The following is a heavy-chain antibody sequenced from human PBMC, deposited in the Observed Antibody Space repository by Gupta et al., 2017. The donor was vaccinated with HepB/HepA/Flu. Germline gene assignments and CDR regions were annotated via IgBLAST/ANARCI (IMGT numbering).Heavy chain of an antibody. J-gene: IGHJ4*02. Sequence: QVQLVQSGAEVKKPGASVKASCKTAGSTLTNYNIHWVRPAPGQGLGWMGIIQPRGSSTTNGQRIGGRDTMTREATTTRVYMKLTGLRSEDTAIYYCARDWSGTYSPGGAFWGQGTLVTVSS. CDR2: IQPRGSST. V-gene: IGHV1-46*01. CDR1: GSTLTNYN. D-gene: IGHD1-26*01. CDR3: ARDWSGTYSPGGAF.